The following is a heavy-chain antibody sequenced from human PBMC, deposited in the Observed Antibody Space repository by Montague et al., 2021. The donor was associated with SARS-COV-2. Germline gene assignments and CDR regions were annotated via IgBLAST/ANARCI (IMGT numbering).Heavy chain of an antibody. Sequence: SETRSLTCVVSGGSISSINWWSWVRQPPGKGLEWIGEIYHSGSTNYNTSFKSRVIISVDKSTNQFSLKLRSVTAAATAVYYCARTVYSSGWHSFDYWGQGTLVTVSS. J-gene: IGHJ4*02. CDR2: IYHSGST. V-gene: IGHV4-4*02. CDR1: GGSISSINW. CDR3: ARTVYSSGWHSFDY. D-gene: IGHD6-19*01.